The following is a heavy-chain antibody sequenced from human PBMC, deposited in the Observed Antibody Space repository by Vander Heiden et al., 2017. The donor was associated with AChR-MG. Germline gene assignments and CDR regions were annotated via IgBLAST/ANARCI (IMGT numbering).Heavy chain of an antibody. D-gene: IGHD1-1*01. Sequence: EVQLVESGRGWVQRGGSLRLSCAASGLPFTSYSMNRVRKAPGKGLEWISYISSSSNVIYYGDSVQGRFTISRDNAKNSLYLQMNSLTAEDTAVYHCARDAGDWDAGNDAVDIWGQGTLVTVSS. CDR3: ARDAGDWDAGNDAVDI. CDR2: ISSSSNVI. CDR1: GLPFTSYS. V-gene: IGHV3-48*01. J-gene: IGHJ3*02.